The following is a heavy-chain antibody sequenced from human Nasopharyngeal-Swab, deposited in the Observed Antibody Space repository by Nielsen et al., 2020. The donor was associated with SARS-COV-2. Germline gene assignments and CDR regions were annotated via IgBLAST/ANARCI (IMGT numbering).Heavy chain of an antibody. CDR1: GYTFTSYY. J-gene: IGHJ2*01. D-gene: IGHD4-17*01. CDR2: FDPEDGET. V-gene: IGHV1-24*01. CDR3: ATGDPTTYWYFDL. Sequence: ASVKVSCKASGYTFTSYYMHWVRQAPGKGLEWMGGFDPEDGETIYAQKFQGRVTMTEDTSTDTAYMELSSLRSEDTAVYYCATGDPTTYWYFDLWGRGTLVTVSS.